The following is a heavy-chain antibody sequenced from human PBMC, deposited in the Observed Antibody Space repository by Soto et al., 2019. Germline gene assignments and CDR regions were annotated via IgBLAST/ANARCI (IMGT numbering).Heavy chain of an antibody. Sequence: ETLSLTCAVSGYSISSGYYWGWIRQPPGKGLEWIGSIYHSGSTYYNPSLKSRVTISVDTSKNQFSLKLSSVTAADTAVYYCARWERGMDVWGQGTTVTVSS. CDR1: GYSISSGYY. J-gene: IGHJ6*02. CDR3: ARWERGMDV. V-gene: IGHV4-38-2*01. D-gene: IGHD1-26*01. CDR2: IYHSGST.